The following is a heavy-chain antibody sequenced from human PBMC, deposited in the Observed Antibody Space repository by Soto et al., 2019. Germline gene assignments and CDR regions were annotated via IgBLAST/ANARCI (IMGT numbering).Heavy chain of an antibody. CDR2: ISSSSSYI. D-gene: IGHD3-3*01. Sequence: WGSLTLSCAACGLTFSSYRMNWVRQAPEKGLEWVSSISSSSSYIYYADSVKGRFTISRDNAKNSLYLQMNSLRAEDTAVYYCARVDLYDFWSGYHQDYYYYMDVWGKGTTVTVSS. J-gene: IGHJ6*03. CDR1: GLTFSSYR. V-gene: IGHV3-21*01. CDR3: ARVDLYDFWSGYHQDYYYYMDV.